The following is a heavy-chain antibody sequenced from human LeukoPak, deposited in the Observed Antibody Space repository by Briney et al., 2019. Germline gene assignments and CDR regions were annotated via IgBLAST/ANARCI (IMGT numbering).Heavy chain of an antibody. V-gene: IGHV3-7*03. CDR2: IKQDGSEK. CDR3: ARGKGSSIAARPDKLIDY. CDR1: GFTFSSYW. Sequence: GGSLRLSCAASGFTFSSYWMSWVRQAPGKGLEWVANIKQDGSEKYYVDSVKGRFTISRDNAKNSLYLQMNSLRSDDTAVYYCARGKGSSIAARPDKLIDYWGQGTLVTVSS. J-gene: IGHJ4*02. D-gene: IGHD6-6*01.